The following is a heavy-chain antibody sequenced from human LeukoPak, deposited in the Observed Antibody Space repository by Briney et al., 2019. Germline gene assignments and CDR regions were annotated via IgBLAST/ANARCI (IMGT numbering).Heavy chain of an antibody. CDR3: ARGGPTRNYYYGMDV. CDR2: ISSSGNTI. J-gene: IGHJ6*02. Sequence: GGSLRLSCVASGFTFSDYDMSWIRQAPGKGLEWLSYISSSGNTIYEADSVKGRFSISRDNAQSSMYLQMNSLRVDDTAVYYCARGGPTRNYYYGMDVWGQGTTVTVSS. V-gene: IGHV3-11*04. CDR1: GFTFSDYD. D-gene: IGHD1-26*01.